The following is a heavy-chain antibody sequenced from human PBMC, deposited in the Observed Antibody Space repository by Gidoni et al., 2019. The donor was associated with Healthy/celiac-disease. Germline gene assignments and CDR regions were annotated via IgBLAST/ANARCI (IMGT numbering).Heavy chain of an antibody. V-gene: IGHV3-7*01. Sequence: EVQLVESGGGLVQPGGSPRPLCAASAFTFSSYWRSWFRQVPGKGLEWVANIKQVGSEKYYVDSVKGRFTISRNNAKNSLYRQMNSLRAEDTAVYYCARPPDYGDLFDYWGQGTLVTVSS. CDR3: ARPPDYGDLFDY. CDR1: AFTFSSYW. D-gene: IGHD4-17*01. J-gene: IGHJ4*02. CDR2: IKQVGSEK.